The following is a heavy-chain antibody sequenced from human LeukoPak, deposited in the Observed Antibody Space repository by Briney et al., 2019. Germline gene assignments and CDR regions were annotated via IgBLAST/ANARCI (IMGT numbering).Heavy chain of an antibody. D-gene: IGHD6-19*01. CDR2: IYYSGST. CDR1: GGSISSYY. CDR3: ARVSSSGWYGY. V-gene: IGHV4-59*01. J-gene: IGHJ4*02. Sequence: SETLSLTCTVSGGSISSYYWSRIRQPPGKGLEWIGYIYYSGSTNYNPSLKSRVTISVDTSKNQFSLKLSSVTAAHTAVYYCARVSSSGWYGYWGQGTLVTVSS.